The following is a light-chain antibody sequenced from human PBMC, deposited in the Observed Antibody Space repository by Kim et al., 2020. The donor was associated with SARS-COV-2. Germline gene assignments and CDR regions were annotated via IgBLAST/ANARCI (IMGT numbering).Light chain of an antibody. J-gene: IGLJ3*02. CDR3: VSRLNSGDHPV. Sequence: SSELTQDPAVSVALGQTVSIPCHGDSLKTYYTTWFQRKPGHAPVLFIFCHNNRPSGTSDRFSGSISGNTASSPITGAQAADEGDYFCVSRLNSGDHPVF. CDR1: SLKTYY. CDR2: CHN. V-gene: IGLV3-19*01.